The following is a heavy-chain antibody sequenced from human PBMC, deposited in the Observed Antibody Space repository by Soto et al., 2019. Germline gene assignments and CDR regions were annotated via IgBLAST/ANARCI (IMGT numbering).Heavy chain of an antibody. CDR1: GFTFEDYG. J-gene: IGHJ3*01. CDR2: INWNGEST. Sequence: GGSLRLSCAASGFTFEDYGMTWVRQSPGKGLEWVPSINWNGESTGYADSVKGRFTISRDNAKNSLYLQMNSLRADDTALYYCARAPPYTSAWGDTFHFWGQGTMVTVSS. V-gene: IGHV3-20*04. D-gene: IGHD6-19*01. CDR3: ARAPPYTSAWGDTFHF.